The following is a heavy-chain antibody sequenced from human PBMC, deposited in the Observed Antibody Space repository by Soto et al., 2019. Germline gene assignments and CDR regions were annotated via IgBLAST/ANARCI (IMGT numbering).Heavy chain of an antibody. CDR3: ARDTGQLVPWVVVRSLDWYFDL. D-gene: IGHD6-13*01. CDR2: IWYDGSNK. J-gene: IGHJ2*01. CDR1: GFTFSSYG. V-gene: IGHV3-33*01. Sequence: PGGSLRLSCAASGFTFSSYGMHGVRQAPGKGLEWVAVIWYDGSNKYYADSVKGRFTISRDNSKNTLYLQMNSLRAEDTAVYYCARDTGQLVPWVVVRSLDWYFDLWGRGTLVTVSS.